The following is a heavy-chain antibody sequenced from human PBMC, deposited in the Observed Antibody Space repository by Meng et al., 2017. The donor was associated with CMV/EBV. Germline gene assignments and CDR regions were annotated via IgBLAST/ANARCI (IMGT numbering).Heavy chain of an antibody. CDR3: ARGVPLTNYYDSSGYYYSY. Sequence: SVKVSCKASGGTFSSYAISWVRQAPGQGLEWMGGIIPIFGTANYAQKFQGRVTITTDESTSTAYMELSSLRSEDTAVYYCARGVPLTNYYDSSGYYYSYWGQGTLVTV. J-gene: IGHJ4*02. CDR2: IIPIFGTA. V-gene: IGHV1-69*05. CDR1: GGTFSSYA. D-gene: IGHD3-22*01.